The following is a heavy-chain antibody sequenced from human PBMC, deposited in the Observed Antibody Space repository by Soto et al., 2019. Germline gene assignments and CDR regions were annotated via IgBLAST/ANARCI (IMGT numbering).Heavy chain of an antibody. CDR3: ARGRHCTGTSCFGFPSICFDP. Sequence: SETLALGCTFSGSSHPVDHLCWIRQPPRTALDYIGHIYYTGSSRYNPALTSQVTISLDTSRERFSLKLTSVTAADTAVYYCARGRHCTGTSCFGFPSICFDPWGQGTMVTVSS. J-gene: IGHJ5*02. V-gene: IGHV4-59*01. CDR2: IYYTGSS. CDR1: GSSHPVDH. D-gene: IGHD2-2*01.